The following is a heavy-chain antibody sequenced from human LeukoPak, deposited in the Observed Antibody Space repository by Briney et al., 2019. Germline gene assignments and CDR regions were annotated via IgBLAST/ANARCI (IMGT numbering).Heavy chain of an antibody. D-gene: IGHD3-10*01. CDR2: ISYDGSNK. Sequence: RRSLRLSCASSLFTFSNYGMHGVRPAPGRGLEWVAVISYDGSNKYYADSVKGRFTIYRTNYKKKLYLQMNSLRDEDMDVCYCAKEWVWGVLDYWGQGKLVIVSS. CDR1: LFTFSNYG. CDR3: AKEWVWGVLDY. V-gene: IGHV3-30*18. J-gene: IGHJ4*02.